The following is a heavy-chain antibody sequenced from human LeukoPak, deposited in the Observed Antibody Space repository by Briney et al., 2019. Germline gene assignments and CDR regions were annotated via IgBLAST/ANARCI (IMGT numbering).Heavy chain of an antibody. D-gene: IGHD2-21*02. V-gene: IGHV3-23*01. CDR1: GFTFSSYA. J-gene: IGHJ4*02. CDR3: AKDRGSYCGGDCYSPPDFDY. Sequence: PGGSLRLSCAASGFTFSSYAMSWVRQAPGKELEWVSAISGSGGSTYYADSVKGRFTISRDNSKNTLYLQMNSLRAEDTAVYYCAKDRGSYCGGDCYSPPDFDYWGQGTLVTVSS. CDR2: ISGSGGST.